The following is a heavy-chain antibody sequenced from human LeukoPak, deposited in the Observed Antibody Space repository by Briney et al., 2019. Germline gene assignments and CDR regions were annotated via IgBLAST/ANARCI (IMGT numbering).Heavy chain of an antibody. J-gene: IGHJ4*02. CDR1: GYPVTNYW. V-gene: IGHV1-46*01. Sequence: ASVKVSCTASGYPVTNYWVHWVRQAPGQGLQWMGMINPGAGTTNYAQNFQGRGAITRNTSSTTVYMELSSLRFDDTALYYCARGVYYYHSAGYYDFDYWGQGTLVTVSS. D-gene: IGHD3-22*01. CDR3: ARGVYYYHSAGYYDFDY. CDR2: INPGAGTT.